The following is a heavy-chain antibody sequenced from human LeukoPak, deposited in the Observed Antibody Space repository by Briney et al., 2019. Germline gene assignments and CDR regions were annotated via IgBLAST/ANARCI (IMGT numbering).Heavy chain of an antibody. V-gene: IGHV1-69*06. J-gene: IGHJ6*04. CDR2: IIPIFGTA. CDR3: AGSILTGYYTGRVDYYYYGMDV. Sequence: GASVKVPCKASGGTFSSYAISWVRQAPGQGLEWMGGIIPIFGTANYAQKFQGRVTITADKSTSTAYMELSSLRSEDTAVYYCAGSILTGYYTGRVDYYYYGMDVWGKGTTVTVSS. D-gene: IGHD3-9*01. CDR1: GGTFSSYA.